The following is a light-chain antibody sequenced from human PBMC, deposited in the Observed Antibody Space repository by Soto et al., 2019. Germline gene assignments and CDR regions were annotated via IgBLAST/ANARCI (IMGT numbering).Light chain of an antibody. V-gene: IGKV1D-13*01. J-gene: IGKJ4*01. CDR3: QQFQNYPLT. Sequence: AIQMTQSPSSLSASTGDSVTISCRASQAITSALAWYQQKPGKPPKLLIYDVSTLEGGVPSRFSGSGSGTDFTLSVSSVQPEDFATYYCQQFQNYPLTFGGGNNVE. CDR1: QAITSA. CDR2: DVS.